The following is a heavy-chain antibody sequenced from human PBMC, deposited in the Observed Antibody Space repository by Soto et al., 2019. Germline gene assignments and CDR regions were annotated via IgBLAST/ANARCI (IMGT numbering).Heavy chain of an antibody. D-gene: IGHD3-9*01. CDR2: ISGSGSGT. CDR3: ARISNRYDALTGPGY. Sequence: EVRLLESGGGIVQPGGSLRLSCAASGFTFGNYAMQWVRQAPGKGLECVSRISGSGSGTYYGDSVKGRFTISRDNSENTFYLHLNSLRVEDTAIYYCARISNRYDALTGPGYWGQGALVTVSS. J-gene: IGHJ4*02. V-gene: IGHV3-23*01. CDR1: GFTFGNYA.